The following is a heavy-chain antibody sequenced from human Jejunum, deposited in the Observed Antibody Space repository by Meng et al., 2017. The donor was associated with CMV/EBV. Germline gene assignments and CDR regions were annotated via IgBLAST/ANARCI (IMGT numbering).Heavy chain of an antibody. CDR3: ARDGYDFRSGNHDAYDV. CDR1: TLSSYE. J-gene: IGHJ3*01. Sequence: TLSSYEMNWVRKAPGKGLEWVSYIHNSGSVIYYAESVKGRFTISRDNAKNSLYLQMNSLRAEDTAVYYCARDGYDFRSGNHDAYDVWGRGTMVTVSS. V-gene: IGHV3-48*03. CDR2: IHNSGSVI. D-gene: IGHD3-3*01.